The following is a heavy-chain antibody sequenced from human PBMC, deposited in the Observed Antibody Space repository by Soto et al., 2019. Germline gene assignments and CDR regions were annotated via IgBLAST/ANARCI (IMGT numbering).Heavy chain of an antibody. V-gene: IGHV3-7*01. CDR1: GFTFSSYW. CDR3: ARDGVLDYGGPSGY. CDR2: IKQDGSEK. Sequence: ESGGGLVQPGGSLRLSCAASGFTFSSYWMSWVRQAPGKGLEWVANIKQDGSEKYYVDSVKGRFTISRDNAKNSLYLQMNSLRAEDTAVYYCARDGVLDYGGPSGYWGQGTLVTVSS. J-gene: IGHJ4*02. D-gene: IGHD4-17*01.